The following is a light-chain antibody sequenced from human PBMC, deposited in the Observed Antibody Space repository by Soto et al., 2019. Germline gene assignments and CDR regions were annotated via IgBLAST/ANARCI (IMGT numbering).Light chain of an antibody. CDR1: SSDVGGYNY. J-gene: IGLJ1*01. CDR2: EVS. V-gene: IGLV2-8*01. CDR3: CSYAGSNNFPYV. Sequence: LTQPPSASGSPGQSVTISCTGTSSDVGGYNYVSWYQQHPGKAPKLMIYEVSKRPSGVPDRFSGSKSGNTASLTVSGLQAEDEADYYCCSYAGSNNFPYVFGTGTKVTV.